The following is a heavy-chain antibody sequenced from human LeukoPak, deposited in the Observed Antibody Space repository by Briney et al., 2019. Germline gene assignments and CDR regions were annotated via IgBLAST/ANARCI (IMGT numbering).Heavy chain of an antibody. CDR2: VCWNSGSI. CDR3: AKGRRRGGGSCYGMDV. Sequence: PVRSLRLSCAASGFTLDDYAMRSGPEAPRESLERVSGVCWNSGSIGYADSVNGRFTISRDNAKNSLYLKMNSLRAEDTALYYCAKGRRRGGGSCYGMDVWGQGTTVTVSS. J-gene: IGHJ6*02. CDR1: GFTLDDYA. V-gene: IGHV3-9*01. D-gene: IGHD2-15*01.